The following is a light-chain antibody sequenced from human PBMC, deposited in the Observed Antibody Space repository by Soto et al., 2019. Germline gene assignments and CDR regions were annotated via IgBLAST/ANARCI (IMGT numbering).Light chain of an antibody. CDR3: SSFVSSSAIVV. Sequence: QSALTQPASVSGSPGQSITISCTGTSSDVGNYNYVSWYQQHPGKAPKLMIYDVSNRPSGVSDRFSGSKSGNTASLTISGLQAEDEADYYCSSFVSSSAIVVFGGGTKLTVL. CDR1: SSDVGNYNY. V-gene: IGLV2-14*01. J-gene: IGLJ2*01. CDR2: DVS.